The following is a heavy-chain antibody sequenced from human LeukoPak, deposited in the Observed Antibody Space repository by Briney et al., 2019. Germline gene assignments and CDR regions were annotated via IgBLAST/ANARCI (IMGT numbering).Heavy chain of an antibody. CDR2: ISSSSSYI. Sequence: GGSLRLSCAASGFTFSSYSMNWVRQAPGKGLEWVSSISSSSSYIYYADSVKGRFTISRGNAKNSLYLQMNGLRAEDTAVYYCARAEYFDWLLTTLGDYWGQGTLVTVSS. CDR1: GFTFSSYS. D-gene: IGHD3-9*01. J-gene: IGHJ4*02. V-gene: IGHV3-21*01. CDR3: ARAEYFDWLLTTLGDY.